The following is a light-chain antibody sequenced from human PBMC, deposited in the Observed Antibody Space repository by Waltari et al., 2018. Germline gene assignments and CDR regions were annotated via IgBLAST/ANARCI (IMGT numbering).Light chain of an antibody. CDR2: LGS. CDR3: MQILQPART. J-gene: IGKJ2*01. CDR1: QSRLHSNGYNY. Sequence: DILMTQSPLSLPVTPGEPASIPCRSSQSRLHSNGYNYLDWYLQKPGQSPQVLIYLGSNRASGVPDRFSGSGSGTDFTLNISRVEAEDVGVYYCMQILQPARTFGQGTRLEIK. V-gene: IGKV2-28*01.